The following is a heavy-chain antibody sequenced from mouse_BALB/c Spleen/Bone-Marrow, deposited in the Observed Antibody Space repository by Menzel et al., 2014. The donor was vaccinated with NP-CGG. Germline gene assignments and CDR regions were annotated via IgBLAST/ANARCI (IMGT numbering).Heavy chain of an antibody. J-gene: IGHJ4*01. Sequence: EVNVVESGGDLVKPGGSLKLSCAASGFTFSTYGMSWVRQTPDKRLEWVATISSGGGYTYYPDSVKGRFTISRDNANNTLYLQMSSLKSEDTAMYYCTRQRNWDHYAMDYWGQGPSVTVSS. CDR2: ISSGGGYT. D-gene: IGHD4-1*01. V-gene: IGHV5-6*01. CDR3: TRQRNWDHYAMDY. CDR1: GFTFSTYG.